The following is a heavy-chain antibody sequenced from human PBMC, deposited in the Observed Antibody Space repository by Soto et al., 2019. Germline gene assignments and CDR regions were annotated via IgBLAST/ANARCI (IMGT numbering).Heavy chain of an antibody. D-gene: IGHD2-15*01. CDR2: IIPILGIA. J-gene: IGHJ4*02. Sequence: SVKVSCKASGGTFSSYTISWVRQAPGQGLEWMGRIIPILGIANYAQKFQGRVTITADKSTSTAYMELSSLRSEDTAVYYCARGYWSGGSCYGSFDYWGQGTLVTVSS. CDR1: GGTFSSYT. V-gene: IGHV1-69*02. CDR3: ARGYWSGGSCYGSFDY.